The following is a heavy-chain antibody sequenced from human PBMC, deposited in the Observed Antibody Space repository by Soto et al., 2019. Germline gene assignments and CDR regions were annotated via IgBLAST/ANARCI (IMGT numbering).Heavy chain of an antibody. V-gene: IGHV3-7*01. J-gene: IGHJ4*02. CDR1: GFTFSSYW. Sequence: PGGSLRLSCAASGFTFSSYWMSWVRQAPGKGLVWVSNIKQDGSNKYYVDSVEGRFTISRDNAKNTLFLQMNSLRVEDTAVYYCARAGWYRFDYWGQGTLVTVSS. CDR2: IKQDGSNK. D-gene: IGHD6-19*01. CDR3: ARAGWYRFDY.